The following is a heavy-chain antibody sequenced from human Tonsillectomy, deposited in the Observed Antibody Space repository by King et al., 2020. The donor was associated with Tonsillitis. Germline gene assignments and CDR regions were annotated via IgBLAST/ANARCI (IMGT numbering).Heavy chain of an antibody. CDR2: ISSEGSRS. J-gene: IGHJ4*02. CDR1: GFTFSSYW. CDR3: GREYYGILAGYYLDS. Sequence: VQLVESGGGLVQPGGSLRLSCSVSGFTFSSYWMHWVRQAPGEGLVWVSRISSEGSRSTYADSVKGRFTVSRDNARNTMYLEMSSLRADDTAVYYCGREYYGILAGYYLDSWGQGTLVTVSS. V-gene: IGHV3-74*03. D-gene: IGHD3-9*01.